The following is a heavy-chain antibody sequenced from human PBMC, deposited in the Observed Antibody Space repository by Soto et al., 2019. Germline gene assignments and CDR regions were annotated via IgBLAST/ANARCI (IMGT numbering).Heavy chain of an antibody. Sequence: GGSLRLSCAASGFTFSDYYMSWIRQAPGKGLEWVSYISSSGSTIYYADSVKGRFTISRDKAKNSLYLKMNSLRAEDTAVYYCARSGPKRRGWLQLPYFEYWGQGTLVPVSS. CDR2: ISSSGSTI. CDR1: GFTFSDYY. J-gene: IGHJ4*02. V-gene: IGHV3-11*01. D-gene: IGHD5-12*01. CDR3: ARSGPKRRGWLQLPYFEY.